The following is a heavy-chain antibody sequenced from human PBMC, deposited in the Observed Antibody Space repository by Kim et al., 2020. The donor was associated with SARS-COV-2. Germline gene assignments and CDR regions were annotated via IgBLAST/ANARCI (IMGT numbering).Heavy chain of an antibody. CDR2: IKQDGSEK. J-gene: IGHJ4*02. V-gene: IGHV3-7*03. CDR3: AGFPEDNSYGSFFDY. CDR1: GFTFSSYW. D-gene: IGHD5-18*01. Sequence: GGSLRLSCAASGFTFSSYWMSWGRQAPGKGLEWVANIKQDGSEKYYVDSVKGRFTISRDNAKTSLYLQMNSLRAEDTAVYYCAGFPEDNSYGSFFDYWGQGTLVTVSS.